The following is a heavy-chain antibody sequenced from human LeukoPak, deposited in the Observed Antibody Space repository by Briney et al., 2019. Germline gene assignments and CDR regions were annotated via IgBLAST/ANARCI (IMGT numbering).Heavy chain of an antibody. V-gene: IGHV3-74*01. CDR1: GFTFSSYW. D-gene: IGHD3-16*01. Sequence: GGSLRLSCPATGFTFSSYWMHWVRQAPGQGLVWVSRINIDGSTPTYADSVKGRFTISRDNAKNTLYLQMNSLRAEDTAVYYCARDRGSYSDYWGQGTLVTVSS. J-gene: IGHJ4*02. CDR2: INIDGSTP. CDR3: ARDRGSYSDY.